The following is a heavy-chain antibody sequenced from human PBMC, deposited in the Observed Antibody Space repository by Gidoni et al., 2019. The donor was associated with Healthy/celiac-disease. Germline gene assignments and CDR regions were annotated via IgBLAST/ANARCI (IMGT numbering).Heavy chain of an antibody. CDR3: ARALVAATPHFDY. J-gene: IGHJ4*02. D-gene: IGHD2-15*01. V-gene: IGHV1-3*01. Sequence: QVQLVQSGAEVKKPGASVKVSCKASGYTFTTYAMHWVRQAPGHRLEWMGWITAGNGNTKYSQKFQGRVTVTRDTSASTAYMDLSSLRSEDTAVYYCARALVAATPHFDYWGQGTLVTVSS. CDR1: GYTFTTYA. CDR2: ITAGNGNT.